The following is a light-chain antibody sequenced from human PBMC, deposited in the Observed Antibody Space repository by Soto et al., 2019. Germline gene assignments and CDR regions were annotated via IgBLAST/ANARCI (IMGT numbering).Light chain of an antibody. CDR2: GAS. V-gene: IGKV3-15*01. CDR1: QSVNNN. J-gene: IGKJ4*01. CDR3: QQYNNWPLT. Sequence: EIVMTQSPAALSVSPGERATPSCRASQSVNNNLAWYQQKPGQAPRLLVYGASTRATGIPARFSGSGSGTEFTLTISSLQSEDFAVYYCQQYNNWPLTFGGGTKVDIK.